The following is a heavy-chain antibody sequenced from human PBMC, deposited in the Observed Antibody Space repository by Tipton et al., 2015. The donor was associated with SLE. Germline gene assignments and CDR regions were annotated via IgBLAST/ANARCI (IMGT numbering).Heavy chain of an antibody. D-gene: IGHD6-6*01. CDR3: ACRLAARRSPLIPFDY. CDR1: GASISTYY. V-gene: IGHV4-59*12. J-gene: IGHJ4*02. Sequence: TLSLTCTVSGASISTYYWTWIRQTPGKGLEWLGYISSDGSTNYNPSLQSRVTISADTSKNQFSLRLSSVTAADTAVYYCACRLAARRSPLIPFDYWAQGTLVTVSS. CDR2: ISSDGST.